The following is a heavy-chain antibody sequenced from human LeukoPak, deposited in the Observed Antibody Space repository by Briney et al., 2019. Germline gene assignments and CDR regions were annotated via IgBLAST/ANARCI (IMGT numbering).Heavy chain of an antibody. CDR3: ALYYYDSSGYAPSVY. D-gene: IGHD3-22*01. CDR1: GDSFSSNSAA. V-gene: IGHV6-1*01. CDR2: TYYRSKWYN. J-gene: IGHJ4*02. Sequence: SQTLSLTCAISGDSFSSNSAAWNWIRQPPSRGLEWLGRTYYRSKWYNDYAVSVKSRITINPDTSKNQFSLQLNSVTPEDTAVYYCALYYYDSSGYAPSVYWGQGTLVTVSS.